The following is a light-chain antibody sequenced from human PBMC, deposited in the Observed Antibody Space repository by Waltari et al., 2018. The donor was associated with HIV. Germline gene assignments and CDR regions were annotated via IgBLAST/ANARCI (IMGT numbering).Light chain of an antibody. CDR1: NIGDTS. CDR2: DDV. J-gene: IGLJ1*01. V-gene: IGLV3-21*02. Sequence: LTQRRPVSVATGQTARGTCGGTNIGDTSVHWYRQKVGQAPVLGVYDDVERPSWMSDRISGSNSGNTATLFISRADVGDEAEYYCQVWDMTSDHFVFGPGTTVTVL. CDR3: QVWDMTSDHFV.